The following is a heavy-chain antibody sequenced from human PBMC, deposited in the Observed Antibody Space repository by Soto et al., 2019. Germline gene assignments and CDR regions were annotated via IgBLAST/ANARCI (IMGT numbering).Heavy chain of an antibody. Sequence: PSETLSLTCAVYGGSFSGYYWSWIRQPPGKGLEWIGEINHSGSTNYNPSLKSRVTISVDTSKNQFSLKLSSVTAADTAVYYCARGGAMVRGVIMRVRLDYYYYMDVWGKGTTVTVSS. CDR3: ARGGAMVRGVIMRVRLDYYYYMDV. CDR1: GGSFSGYY. D-gene: IGHD3-10*01. J-gene: IGHJ6*03. CDR2: INHSGST. V-gene: IGHV4-34*01.